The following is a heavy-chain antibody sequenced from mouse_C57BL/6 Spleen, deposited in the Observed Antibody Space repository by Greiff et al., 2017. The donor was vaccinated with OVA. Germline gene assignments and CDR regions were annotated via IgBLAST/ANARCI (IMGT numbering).Heavy chain of an antibody. Sequence: QVQLQQPGAELVKPGASVKLSCKASGYTFTSYWMHWVKQRPGQGLEWIGMIHPNSGSTNYNEKFKSKATMTVDKSSSTAYMQLSSLTSEDSAVYYCARGRRNDWYFEVWGTGTTVTVSS. CDR2: IHPNSGST. J-gene: IGHJ1*03. CDR1: GYTFTSYW. V-gene: IGHV1-64*01. CDR3: ARGRRNDWYFEV.